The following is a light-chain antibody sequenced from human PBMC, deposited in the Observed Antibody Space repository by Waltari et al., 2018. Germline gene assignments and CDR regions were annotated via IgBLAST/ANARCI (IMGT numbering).Light chain of an antibody. J-gene: IGKJ1*01. CDR2: GAS. CDR3: QQYNDGPKT. CDR1: QTVSSN. V-gene: IGKV3-15*01. Sequence: EIVMTQSPATLSVSPGERATLSCRASQTVSSNLAWYQQKPVQAPSLLIYGASTRATGIPARFSGSGSGTEFTLTISSLQSEDFAVYYCQQYNDGPKTFGQGTKVEI.